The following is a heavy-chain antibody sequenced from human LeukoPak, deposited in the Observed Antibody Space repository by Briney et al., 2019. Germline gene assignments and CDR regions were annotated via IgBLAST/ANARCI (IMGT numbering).Heavy chain of an antibody. V-gene: IGHV1-3*01. CDR1: GYTFTSYA. CDR2: INAGNGNT. Sequence: ASVKVSCKASGYTFTSYAMHWVRQAPGQRLEWKGWINAGNGNTKYSQKFQGRVTITRDTSASTAYMELSSLRSEDTAVYYCASSGWYGAGSFDYWGQGTLVTVSS. J-gene: IGHJ4*02. CDR3: ASSGWYGAGSFDY. D-gene: IGHD6-19*01.